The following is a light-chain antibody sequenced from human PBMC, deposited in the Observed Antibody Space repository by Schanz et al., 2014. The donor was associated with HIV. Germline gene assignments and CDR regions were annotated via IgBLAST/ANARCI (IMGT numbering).Light chain of an antibody. V-gene: IGKV3D-20*02. J-gene: IGKJ4*01. CDR3: QQRSTWPLT. CDR2: GAS. Sequence: EIVLTQSPVILSLSPGERATLSCRASQTVSSNSLGWYQQKPGQAPRLLISGASTRAAGIPDRFSGSGSGTDFTLTISRLEPEDFAVYYCQQRSTWPLTFGGGTKVGIK. CDR1: QTVSSNS.